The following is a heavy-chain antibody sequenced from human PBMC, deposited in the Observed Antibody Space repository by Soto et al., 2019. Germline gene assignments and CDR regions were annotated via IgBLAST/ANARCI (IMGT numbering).Heavy chain of an antibody. J-gene: IGHJ6*02. V-gene: IGHV1-18*04. Sequence: ASVKVSCKASGYTFTSYGTSWVRQAPGQGLEWMGWISAYNGNTNYAQKLQGRVTMTTDTSTSTAYMELRSLRSDDTAVYYCARGFRVVAAATDYYGMDVWGQGTTVTVSS. CDR1: GYTFTSYG. CDR2: ISAYNGNT. CDR3: ARGFRVVAAATDYYGMDV. D-gene: IGHD2-15*01.